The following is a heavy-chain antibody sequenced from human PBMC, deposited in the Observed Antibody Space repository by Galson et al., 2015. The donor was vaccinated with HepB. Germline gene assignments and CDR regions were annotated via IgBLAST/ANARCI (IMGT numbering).Heavy chain of an antibody. V-gene: IGHV5-51*01. J-gene: IGHJ6*02. CDR3: ARLQIYGGGIYSMDV. CDR1: GYRLSMYW. CDR2: IYPGASET. Sequence: QSGAEVKKPGESLKISCEGSGYRLSMYWIGWVRQMPGRGLEWMGSIYPGASETRYSPSFQGQVTISADKSISTAYLQWSSLKASDTAMYYCARLQIYGGGIYSMDVWGQGTTVTVSS. D-gene: IGHD2-21*01.